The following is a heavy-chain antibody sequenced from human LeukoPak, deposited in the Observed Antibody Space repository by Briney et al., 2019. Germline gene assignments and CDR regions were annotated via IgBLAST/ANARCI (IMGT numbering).Heavy chain of an antibody. Sequence: GASVKVSCKASGYTFTGYYMHWVRQAPGQGLEWMGWIKPNNGGTNYAQKLQGRVTMTTDTSTSTAYMELRSLRSDDTAVYYCAREGRYDYVWGSYRHFDYWGQGTLVTVSS. V-gene: IGHV1-2*02. CDR1: GYTFTGYY. J-gene: IGHJ4*02. CDR3: AREGRYDYVWGSYRHFDY. D-gene: IGHD3-16*02. CDR2: IKPNNGGT.